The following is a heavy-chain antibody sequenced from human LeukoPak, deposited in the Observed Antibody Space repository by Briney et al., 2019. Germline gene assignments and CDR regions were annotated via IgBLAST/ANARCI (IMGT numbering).Heavy chain of an antibody. CDR1: GFTFSSYA. V-gene: IGHV3-30-3*01. D-gene: IGHD6-19*01. Sequence: GRSLRLSCAASGFTFSSYAMHWVRQAPGKRLEWVAVISYDGSNKYYADSVKGRFTISRDNSKNTLYLQMNSLRAEDTAVYNCARVSSGWQNFDYWGQGTLVTVSS. J-gene: IGHJ4*02. CDR3: ARVSSGWQNFDY. CDR2: ISYDGSNK.